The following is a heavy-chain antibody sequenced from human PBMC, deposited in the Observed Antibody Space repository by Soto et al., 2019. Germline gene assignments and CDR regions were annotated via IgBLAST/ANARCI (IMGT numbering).Heavy chain of an antibody. Sequence: SETLSLTCPVSGYPISSGSYWAWIRQPPGKGPEWIASIYHGGTTFYNPSLKSRITISVDTSNNQFSLKLTSVTAADTAVYYCARVHVMVVAGSTFDYWGHGTLVTVSS. CDR1: GYPISSGSY. V-gene: IGHV4-38-2*01. D-gene: IGHD6-19*01. CDR3: ARVHVMVVAGSTFDY. J-gene: IGHJ4*01. CDR2: IYHGGTT.